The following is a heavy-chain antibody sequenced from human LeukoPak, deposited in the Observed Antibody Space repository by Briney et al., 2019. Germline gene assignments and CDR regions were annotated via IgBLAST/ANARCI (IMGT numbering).Heavy chain of an antibody. J-gene: IGHJ4*02. Sequence: PSETLSLTCAVAGYPISNGYYWGWIRPPPGKGREGIGSIYYSGNTYDNPSLKSRVTISLDTSKNQFSLRLSSVTASDTAVYYCARHRLFDTTGYYYDFDYWGQGTLVTVSS. V-gene: IGHV4-38-2*01. CDR1: GYPISNGYY. CDR2: IYYSGNT. CDR3: ARHRLFDTTGYYYDFDY. D-gene: IGHD3-22*01.